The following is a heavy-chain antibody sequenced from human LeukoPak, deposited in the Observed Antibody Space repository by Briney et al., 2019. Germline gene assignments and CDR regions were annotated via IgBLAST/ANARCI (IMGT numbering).Heavy chain of an antibody. V-gene: IGHV3-53*01. J-gene: IGHJ4*02. Sequence: GRSLRLSCAASGFTVSSNYMSWVRQAPGKGLEWVSVIYSGGSTYYADSVKGRFTISRDNSKNTLYLQMNSLRAEDTAVYYCARVTPYGSGSYFDYWGQGTLVTVSS. CDR1: GFTVSSNY. D-gene: IGHD3-10*01. CDR2: IYSGGST. CDR3: ARVTPYGSGSYFDY.